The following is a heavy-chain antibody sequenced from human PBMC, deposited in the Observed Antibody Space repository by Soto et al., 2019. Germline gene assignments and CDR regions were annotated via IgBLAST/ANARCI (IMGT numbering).Heavy chain of an antibody. CDR3: ARDSRSRYYYDSSGYFPDY. CDR2: ISAYNGNT. CDR1: GYTFTSYG. D-gene: IGHD3-22*01. J-gene: IGHJ4*02. V-gene: IGHV1-18*04. Sequence: GPVKVSCKASGYTFTSYGISWVRQAPGQGLEWMGWISAYNGNTNYAQKLQGRVTMTTDTSTSTAYMELRSLRSDDTAVYYCARDSRSRYYYDSSGYFPDYWGQGTLVTVSS.